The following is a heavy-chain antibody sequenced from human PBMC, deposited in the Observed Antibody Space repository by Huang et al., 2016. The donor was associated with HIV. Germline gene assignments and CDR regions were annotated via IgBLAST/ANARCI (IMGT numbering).Heavy chain of an antibody. J-gene: IGHJ4*02. CDR3: ATTAFDY. CDR1: GYTFTQYP. CDR2: INTGNGTT. V-gene: IGHV1-3*04. Sequence: QVHLVQSGAEVRRPGASVKISCKTFGYTFTQYPMHWVRQAPGQGLEWVGWINTGNGTTRYSPKLQGRLTISRDTSAREGFMELTGLTYKDTGVYYCATTAFDYWGQGTLVTVSP.